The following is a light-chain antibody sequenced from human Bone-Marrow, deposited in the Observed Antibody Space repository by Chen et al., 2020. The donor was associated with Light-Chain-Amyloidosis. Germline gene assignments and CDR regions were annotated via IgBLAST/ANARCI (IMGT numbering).Light chain of an antibody. V-gene: IGLV3-21*02. CDR3: QVWDRSSDRPV. J-gene: IGLJ3*02. CDR2: DDS. CDR1: NIGSTS. Sequence: SHFLTQPSSVSGAPGPTATIACGGNNIGSTSVHWYQQTPGQAPLLVVYDDSDRPSGIPERLSGSNSGNTATLTISRVEAGDEADYYCQVWDRSSDRPVFGGGTKLTVL.